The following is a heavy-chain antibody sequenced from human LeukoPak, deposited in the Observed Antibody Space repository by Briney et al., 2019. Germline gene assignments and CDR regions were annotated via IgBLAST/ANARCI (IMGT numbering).Heavy chain of an antibody. CDR1: GGSISSGGYY. CDR3: ARRPIVGATLFDY. V-gene: IGHV4-31*03. D-gene: IGHD1-26*01. CDR2: IYYSGST. Sequence: SETLSLTCTVSGGSISSGGYYWSWIRQHPGKGLEWIGYIYYSGSTYYNPSLKSRVTISVDTSKNQFSLKLSSVTAADTAVYYCARRPIVGATLFDYWGQGTLVTVSS. J-gene: IGHJ4*02.